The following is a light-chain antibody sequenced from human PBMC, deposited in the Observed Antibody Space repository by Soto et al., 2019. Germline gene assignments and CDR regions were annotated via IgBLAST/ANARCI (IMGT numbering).Light chain of an antibody. CDR3: QQYHNWPIT. J-gene: IGKJ5*01. CDR1: QSVSIY. CDR2: DAS. Sequence: EIVLTQSPVTLSLSPGERATLSCRASQSVSIYLAWYQQKPGQAPGLLIYDASNRATGVPARFSGSGSGTEFTLTISSLQSEDFAVYYCQQYHNWPITFGQGTRLEIK. V-gene: IGKV3-11*01.